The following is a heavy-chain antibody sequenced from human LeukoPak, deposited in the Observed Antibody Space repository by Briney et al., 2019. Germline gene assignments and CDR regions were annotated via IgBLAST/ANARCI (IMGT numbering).Heavy chain of an antibody. CDR3: ARHLVWFGELSGWFDP. J-gene: IGHJ5*02. Sequence: PGESLKISCKGSGYSFTSYWISWVRQMPGKGLEWMGRIDPSDSYTNYSPSFQGHVTISADKSISTAYLQWSSLKASDTAMYYCARHLVWFGELSGWFDPWGQGTLVTVSS. D-gene: IGHD3-10*01. CDR1: GYSFTSYW. CDR2: IDPSDSYT. V-gene: IGHV5-10-1*01.